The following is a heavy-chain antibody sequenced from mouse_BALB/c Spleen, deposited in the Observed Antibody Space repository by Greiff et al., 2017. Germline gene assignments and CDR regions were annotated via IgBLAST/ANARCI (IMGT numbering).Heavy chain of an antibody. Sequence: EVKLQESGAELVKPGASVKLSCTASGFNIKDTYMHWVKQRPEQGLEWIGRIDPANGNTKYDPKFQGKATITADTSSNTAYLQLSSLTSEDTAVYYCAPNPSYYYGSGAMDYWGQGTSVTVSA. D-gene: IGHD1-1*01. J-gene: IGHJ4*01. V-gene: IGHV14-3*02. CDR1: GFNIKDTY. CDR2: IDPANGNT. CDR3: APNPSYYYGSGAMDY.